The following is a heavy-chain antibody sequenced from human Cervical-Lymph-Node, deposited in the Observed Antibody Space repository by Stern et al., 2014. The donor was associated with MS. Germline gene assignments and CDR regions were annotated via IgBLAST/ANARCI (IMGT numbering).Heavy chain of an antibody. CDR1: GGSISSSNW. CDR3: ATGPRIYGMGV. Sequence: QVQLQESGPGLVKPSGTLSLTCAVSGGSISSSNWWSWVRQPPGKGLEWIGEIYHSGSTNYNPSLKSRVTISDNTSKKPLSASHRSGTAADTAVYYCATGPRIYGMGVWGQGTTVTVSS. J-gene: IGHJ6*02. V-gene: IGHV4-4*02. CDR2: IYHSGST.